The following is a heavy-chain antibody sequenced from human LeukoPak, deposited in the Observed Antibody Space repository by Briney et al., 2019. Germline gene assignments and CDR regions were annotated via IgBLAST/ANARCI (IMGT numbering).Heavy chain of an antibody. CDR3: ARGQYSGSCFDN. CDR1: GGSISSYL. CDR2: IYYSGST. J-gene: IGHJ4*02. Sequence: SETLSVTCTVSGGSISSYLWSWIRQPPGKGLEWIGYIYYSGSTNYNPSLKSRVTILVDTSKNQFSLKVSSVTAADTAVYYCARGQYSGSCFDNWGQGSLVTVSS. D-gene: IGHD1-26*01. V-gene: IGHV4-59*01.